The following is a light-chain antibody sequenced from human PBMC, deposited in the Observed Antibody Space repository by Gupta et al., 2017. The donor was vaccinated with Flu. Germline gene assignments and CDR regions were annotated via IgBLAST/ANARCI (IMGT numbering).Light chain of an antibody. CDR3: MQGTHWPLS. Sequence: DAVMTQSPLSLPVTLGQPASISCRSSQSLVYSDGNTYLTWFQQRPGQSPRRLIYKVSNRDSGVPDRFRGSGSGTDFTLKISRVEAEDVGVYYCMQGTHWPLSFAGETKVEIK. J-gene: IGKJ4*01. V-gene: IGKV2-30*01. CDR2: KVS. CDR1: QSLVYSDGNTY.